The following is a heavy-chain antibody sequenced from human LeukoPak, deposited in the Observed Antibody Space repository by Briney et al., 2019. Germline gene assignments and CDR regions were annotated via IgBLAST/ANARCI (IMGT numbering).Heavy chain of an antibody. D-gene: IGHD5-12*01. V-gene: IGHV4-4*07. CDR2: IYTSGST. Sequence: NPSETLSLTCTVSGGSISSYYWSWIRQPAGKGLEWIGRIYTSGSTNYNPSLKSRVTMSVDTSKNQFSLNLSSVTAADTAVYYCARALVRATMVWYFDLWGRGTLVTVSS. CDR1: GGSISSYY. CDR3: ARALVRATMVWYFDL. J-gene: IGHJ2*01.